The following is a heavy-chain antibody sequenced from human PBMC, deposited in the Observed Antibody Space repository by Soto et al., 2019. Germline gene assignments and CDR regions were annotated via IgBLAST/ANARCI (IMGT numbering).Heavy chain of an antibody. CDR1: GYTFSSYG. CDR3: ARGVGASYYFDY. CDR2: ISAYNGNT. V-gene: IGHV1-18*01. J-gene: IGHJ4*02. D-gene: IGHD1-26*01. Sequence: ASVKVSCKASGYTFSSYGINWVRQAPGQGLEWMGWISAYNGNTNYAQKLQGRVTMTTDTPTTTAYMELRSLRSDDTAVYYCARGVGASYYFDYWGQGTLVTVSS.